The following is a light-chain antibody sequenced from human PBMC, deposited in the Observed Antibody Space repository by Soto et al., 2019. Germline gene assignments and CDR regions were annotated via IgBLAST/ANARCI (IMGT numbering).Light chain of an antibody. V-gene: IGLV1-40*01. Sequence: QSVLTQPPSVSGAPGQRVTISCTGSTSNIGAGYDVHWYQLLPGTAPKPLIYGNSDRPSGVPDRFSGSKSGTSASLAITGLQAEDEADYYCQSYDTSLSGSVFGGGTKVTVL. CDR1: TSNIGAGYD. CDR2: GNS. CDR3: QSYDTSLSGSV. J-gene: IGLJ2*01.